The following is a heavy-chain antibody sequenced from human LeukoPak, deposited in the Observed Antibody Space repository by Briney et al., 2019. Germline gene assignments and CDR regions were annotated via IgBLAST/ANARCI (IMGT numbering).Heavy chain of an antibody. J-gene: IGHJ4*02. V-gene: IGHV4-34*01. D-gene: IGHD3-10*01. Sequence: SETLSLTCTVFGDSITNYYWSWIRQPPGKGLEWIGEINHSGSTNYNPSLKSRVTISVDTSKNQFSLKLSSVTAADTAVYYCARGRPSRTRFGELLCFDYWGQGTLVTVSS. CDR1: GDSITNYY. CDR3: ARGRPSRTRFGELLCFDY. CDR2: INHSGST.